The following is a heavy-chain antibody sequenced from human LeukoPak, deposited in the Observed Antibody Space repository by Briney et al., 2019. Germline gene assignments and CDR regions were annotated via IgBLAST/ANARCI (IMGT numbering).Heavy chain of an antibody. Sequence: VASVKVSCKASGYTFTSYYMHWARQAPGQGLEWMGIINPSGGSTSYAQKFQGRVTMTRDTSTSTVYMELSSLRSEDTAVYYCALGVATTPFDYWGQGTLVTVCS. CDR2: INPSGGST. CDR3: ALGVATTPFDY. D-gene: IGHD5-12*01. J-gene: IGHJ4*02. V-gene: IGHV1-46*01. CDR1: GYTFTSYY.